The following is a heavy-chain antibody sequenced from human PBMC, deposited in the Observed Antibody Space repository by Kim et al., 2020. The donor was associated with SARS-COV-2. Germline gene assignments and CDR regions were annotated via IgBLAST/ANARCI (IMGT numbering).Heavy chain of an antibody. J-gene: IGHJ3*02. V-gene: IGHV1-58*02. CDR2: IVVGSGNT. Sequence: SVKVSCKASGFTFTSSAMQWVRQARGQRLEWIGWIVVGSGNTNYAQKFQERVTITRDMSTSTAYMELSSLRSEDTAVYYCAAGRAAAGTGDAFDIWGQGTMVTVSS. D-gene: IGHD6-13*01. CDR1: GFTFTSSA. CDR3: AAGRAAAGTGDAFDI.